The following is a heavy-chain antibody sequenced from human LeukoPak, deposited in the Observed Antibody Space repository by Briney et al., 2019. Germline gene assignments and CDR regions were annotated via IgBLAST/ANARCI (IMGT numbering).Heavy chain of an antibody. D-gene: IGHD4-23*01. CDR3: ARDYGGNYFDY. V-gene: IGHV3-11*01. CDR1: GFTFSDYY. Sequence: GGSLRLSCAASGFTFSDYYMSWIRQAQGKGLEWVSYISSSGSTISYADSVKGRFTISRDNAKNSLYLQMNSLRADDTAVYYRARDYGGNYFDYWGQGTLVTVSS. J-gene: IGHJ4*02. CDR2: ISSSGSTI.